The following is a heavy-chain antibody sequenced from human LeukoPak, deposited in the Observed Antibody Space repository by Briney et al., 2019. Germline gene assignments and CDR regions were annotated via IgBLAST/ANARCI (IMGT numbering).Heavy chain of an antibody. J-gene: IGHJ4*02. CDR3: ASLSCSGGTCYSEPIDN. Sequence: GGSLRLSCEASRFTFDDYGMSWVRQAPGKGLEWVSGINWNGGSTGYADSVKGRFTISRDNAKNSLYLQMNSLRAEDTAVYYCASLSCSGGTCYSEPIDNWGQGTLVTVSS. V-gene: IGHV3-20*04. CDR2: INWNGGST. CDR1: RFTFDDYG. D-gene: IGHD2-15*01.